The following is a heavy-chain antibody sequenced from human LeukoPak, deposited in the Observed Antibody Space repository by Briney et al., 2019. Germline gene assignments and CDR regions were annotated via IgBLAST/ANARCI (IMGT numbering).Heavy chain of an antibody. Sequence: PSETLSLTCAVYGGSFSGYYWSWIRQPPGKGLEWIGEINHSGSTNYNPSLKSRVTISVDTSKNQFSLKLSSVTAADTAVYYCARRLRLRELSFSYYFDYWGQGTLVTVSS. CDR2: INHSGST. J-gene: IGHJ4*02. V-gene: IGHV4-34*01. CDR3: ARRLRLRELSFSYYFDY. CDR1: GGSFSGYY. D-gene: IGHD3-16*02.